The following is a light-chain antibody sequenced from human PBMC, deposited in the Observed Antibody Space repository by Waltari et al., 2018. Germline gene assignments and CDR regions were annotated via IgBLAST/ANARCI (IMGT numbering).Light chain of an antibody. CDR3: AAWDDSLV. Sequence: QSAMTQPPSASGTPGQRVTISCSGSSSNIGSNTVNWYQQLPGTAPKLLIYSNNQRPSGVPARFSGSTSGTSASLAISGLQSEDEADYYCAAWDDSLVFGGGTKLTVL. J-gene: IGLJ2*01. CDR2: SNN. V-gene: IGLV1-44*01. CDR1: SSNIGSNT.